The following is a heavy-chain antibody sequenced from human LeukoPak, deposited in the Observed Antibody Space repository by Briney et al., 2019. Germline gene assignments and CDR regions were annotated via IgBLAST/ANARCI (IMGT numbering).Heavy chain of an antibody. CDR2: IKQDGSEK. Sequence: GGSLRLSCAASGFTFSSYSMNWVRQAPGKGLEWVANIKQDGSEKYYVDSVKGRFTISRDNAKNSLYLQMNSLRAEDTAVYYCARDNDDFWSGTNYYYMDVWGKGATVTVSS. J-gene: IGHJ6*03. D-gene: IGHD3-3*01. CDR3: ARDNDDFWSGTNYYYMDV. CDR1: GFTFSSYS. V-gene: IGHV3-7*01.